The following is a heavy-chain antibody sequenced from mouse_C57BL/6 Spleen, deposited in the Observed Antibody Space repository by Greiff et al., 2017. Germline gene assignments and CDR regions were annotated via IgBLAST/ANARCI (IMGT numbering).Heavy chain of an antibody. Sequence: VQLQQSGAELVRPGASVKLSCKASGYTFTDYYINWVKQRPGQGLEWIARIYPGSGNTYYNEKFKGKATLTAEKSSSTAYMQLSSLTSEDSAVYFCARYGSSYEYFDVWGTGTTVTVSS. CDR3: ARYGSSYEYFDV. J-gene: IGHJ1*03. V-gene: IGHV1-76*01. D-gene: IGHD1-1*01. CDR2: IYPGSGNT. CDR1: GYTFTDYY.